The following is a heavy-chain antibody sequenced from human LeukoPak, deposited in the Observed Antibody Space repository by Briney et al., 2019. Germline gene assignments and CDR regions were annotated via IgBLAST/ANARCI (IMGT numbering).Heavy chain of an antibody. CDR1: GGSTSSYY. D-gene: IGHD2-2*01. V-gene: IGHV4-59*08. J-gene: IGHJ3*02. CDR2: IYYSGST. CDR3: ARLPDCSSTSCLKGAFDI. Sequence: PSETLSLTCTVSGGSTSSYYWSWIRQPPGKGLEWIGYIYYSGSTNYNPSLKSRVTISVDTSKNQFSLKLSSVTAADTAVYYCARLPDCSSTSCLKGAFDIWGQGTMVTVSS.